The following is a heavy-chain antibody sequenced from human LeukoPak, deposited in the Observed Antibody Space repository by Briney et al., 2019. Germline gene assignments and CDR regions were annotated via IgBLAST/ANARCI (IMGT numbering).Heavy chain of an antibody. CDR2: ISSSGSTT. D-gene: IGHD3-22*01. CDR3: ARDNYDSSGYYFD. J-gene: IGHJ4*02. Sequence: GGSLRLSCAASGFTFSSYEMNWVRQAPGKGLEWVSYISSSGSTTHYADSVKGRFTISRDNAKNSLYLQMNSLRAEDTAVYYCARDNYDSSGYYFDWGQGTLSPSPQ. V-gene: IGHV3-48*03. CDR1: GFTFSSYE.